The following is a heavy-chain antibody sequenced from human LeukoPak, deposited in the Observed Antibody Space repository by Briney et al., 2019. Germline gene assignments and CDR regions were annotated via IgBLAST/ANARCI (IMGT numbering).Heavy chain of an antibody. Sequence: SETLSLTCTVSGGSIRNYYWSWIRQPPRKGLEWIGYIYDSGSTNHNPSLKSRVTISVDTSKNLFSLKLSSVTAADTAVYYCARGVALADYYFDYWAREPWSPSPQ. CDR3: ARGVALADYYFDY. CDR2: IYDSGST. J-gene: IGHJ4*02. CDR1: GGSIRNYY. V-gene: IGHV4-59*01. D-gene: IGHD6-19*01.